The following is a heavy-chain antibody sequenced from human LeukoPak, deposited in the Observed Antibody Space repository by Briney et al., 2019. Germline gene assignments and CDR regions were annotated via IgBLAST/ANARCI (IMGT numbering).Heavy chain of an antibody. J-gene: IGHJ5*02. CDR3: ARGYCTGDSCSGAWFDP. Sequence: ASVKVSCKASGHTFSGYYIHWVRQAPGQGLEWMGWINPNTDGTSYSQRFQGRVTMTRDTSISTDYMELSRLRSDDTAVYYCARGYCTGDSCSGAWFDPWGRGTLVTVSS. D-gene: IGHD2-15*01. V-gene: IGHV1-2*02. CDR2: INPNTDGT. CDR1: GHTFSGYY.